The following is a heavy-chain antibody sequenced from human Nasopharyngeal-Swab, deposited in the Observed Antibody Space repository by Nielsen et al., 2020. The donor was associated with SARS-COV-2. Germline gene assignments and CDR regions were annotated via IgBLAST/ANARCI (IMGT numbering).Heavy chain of an antibody. V-gene: IGHV3-9*01. J-gene: IGHJ3*02. Sequence: SLKISCAASGFTFDDYAMHWVRHAPGKGLEWVSGISWNSGSIGYADSVKGRFTISRDNAKNSLYLQMNSLRAEDTALYYCAKEDNLGAFDIWGQGTMVTVSS. CDR1: GFTFDDYA. D-gene: IGHD1-1*01. CDR3: AKEDNLGAFDI. CDR2: ISWNSGSI.